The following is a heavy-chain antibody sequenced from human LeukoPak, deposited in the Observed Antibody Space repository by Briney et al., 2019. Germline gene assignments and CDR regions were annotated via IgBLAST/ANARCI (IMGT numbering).Heavy chain of an antibody. J-gene: IGHJ6*03. V-gene: IGHV3-23*01. D-gene: IGHD1-1*01. Sequence: GGSLRLSCAASGFTFSSYAMSWVRQAPGKGLEWVSAISGSGGSTYYADSVKGRFTISRDNSKNTLYLQMNSLRAEDTAVYYCAKSPLRYYYYYHYMDVWGKGTTVTVSS. CDR2: ISGSGGST. CDR3: AKSPLRYYYYYHYMDV. CDR1: GFTFSSYA.